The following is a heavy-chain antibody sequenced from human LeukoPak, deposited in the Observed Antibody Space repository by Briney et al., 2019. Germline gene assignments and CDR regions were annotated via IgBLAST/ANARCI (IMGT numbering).Heavy chain of an antibody. CDR2: INTDGSST. J-gene: IGHJ1*01. Sequence: GGPLRLSCAASGFTFSSYWMHWVRQAPGKGLVWVSRINTDGSSTSYADSVKGRFTISRDNAKNTLYLQMNSLRAEDTAVYYCARGSSSSEYFQHWGQGTLVTVSS. V-gene: IGHV3-74*01. CDR1: GFTFSSYW. D-gene: IGHD6-6*01. CDR3: ARGSSSSEYFQH.